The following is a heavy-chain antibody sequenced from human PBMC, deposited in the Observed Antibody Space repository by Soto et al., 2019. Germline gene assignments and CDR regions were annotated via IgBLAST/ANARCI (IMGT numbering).Heavy chain of an antibody. V-gene: IGHV3-48*02. CDR3: ASPAAANYYYYGMDV. CDR2: ISSSSSTI. CDR1: GFTFSSYS. J-gene: IGHJ6*02. D-gene: IGHD6-13*01. Sequence: GGSLRLSCAASGFTFSSYSMNWVRQAPGKGLEWVSYISSSSSTIYYADSVKGRFTISRDNAKNSLYLQMNSLRDEDTAVYYCASPAAANYYYYGMDVWGQGTTVTVSS.